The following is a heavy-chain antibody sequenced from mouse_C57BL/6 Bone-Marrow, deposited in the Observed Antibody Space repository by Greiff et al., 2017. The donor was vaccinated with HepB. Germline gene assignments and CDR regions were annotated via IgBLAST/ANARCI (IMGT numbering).Heavy chain of an antibody. Sequence: EVQLQQSGPVLVKPGASVKMSCKASGYTFTDYYMNWVKQSHGKSLEWIGVINPYNGGTSYNQKFKGKATLTVDKSSSTAYMELNSLTSEDSAVYYCVREVYYYAMDYWGQGTSVTVSS. CDR1: GYTFTDYY. CDR2: INPYNGGT. V-gene: IGHV1-19*01. CDR3: VREVYYYAMDY. J-gene: IGHJ4*01.